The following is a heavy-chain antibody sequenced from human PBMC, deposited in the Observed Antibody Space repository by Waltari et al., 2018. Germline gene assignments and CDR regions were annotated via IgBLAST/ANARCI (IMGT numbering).Heavy chain of an antibody. CDR3: ASGSAHDYCYGMDV. CDR2: MNAESGNT. D-gene: IGHD6-6*01. V-gene: IGHV1-8*01. Sequence: QVQLVQSGAEVKKPGASVKVSCKAPGDTCTSYEINWVRQATGQGLEWMGWMNAESGNTGDAQNFQGRVTMTRNTSISTAYMELYRLRAEDTAVYYCASGSAHDYCYGMDVWGQGTTVTVSS. CDR1: GDTCTSYE. J-gene: IGHJ6*02.